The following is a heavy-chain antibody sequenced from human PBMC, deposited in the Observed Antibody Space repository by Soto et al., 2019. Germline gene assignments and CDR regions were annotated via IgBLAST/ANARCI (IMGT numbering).Heavy chain of an antibody. Sequence: QVQLVESGGGLVKPGGSLRLSCAASGFTFSDYYMSWIRQAPGKGLEWVSYISSSSSYTNYADSVKGRFTISRDNAKNSLYLQMNSLRAEDAAVYYCARAVVGVVITEGDYWGQGTLVTVSS. CDR1: GFTFSDYY. CDR2: ISSSSSYT. V-gene: IGHV3-11*06. CDR3: ARAVVGVVITEGDY. D-gene: IGHD3-3*01. J-gene: IGHJ4*02.